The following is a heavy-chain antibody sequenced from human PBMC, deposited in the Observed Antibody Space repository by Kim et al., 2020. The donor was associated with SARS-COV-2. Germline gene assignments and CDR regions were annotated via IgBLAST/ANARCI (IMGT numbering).Heavy chain of an antibody. J-gene: IGHJ4*02. Sequence: SETLSLTCTVSGGSVSSGSYYWSWIRQPPGKGLDWIGYIYYSGSTNYNPSLKSRVTISVDTSKNQFSLKLSSVTAADTAVYYCARENCGGDCYIDYCGQGTLVTVSS. CDR1: GGSVSSGSYY. CDR3: ARENCGGDCYIDY. D-gene: IGHD2-21*02. CDR2: IYYSGST. V-gene: IGHV4-61*01.